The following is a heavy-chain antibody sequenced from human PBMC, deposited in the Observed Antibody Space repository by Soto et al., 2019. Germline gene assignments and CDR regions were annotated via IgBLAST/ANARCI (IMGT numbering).Heavy chain of an antibody. CDR2: IKPDGSEK. Sequence: GGSLRLSFAAPGFTFSNFWMSWVRPAPGEGLGWVANIKPDGSEKFYVDSLKGRFTMSRDNAKNSLYLQMNGLRADDTAVYYCARGDYYDTSGPFSDAFDIWGQGTMVTVSS. J-gene: IGHJ3*02. CDR3: ARGDYYDTSGPFSDAFDI. V-gene: IGHV3-7*04. D-gene: IGHD3-22*01. CDR1: GFTFSNFW.